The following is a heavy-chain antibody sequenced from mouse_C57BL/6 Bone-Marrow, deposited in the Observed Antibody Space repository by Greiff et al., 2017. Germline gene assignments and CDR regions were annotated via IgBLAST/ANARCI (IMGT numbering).Heavy chain of an antibody. Sequence: EVQGVESGGDLVKPGGSLTLSCAASGFTFSSYGMSWVRQTPDKRLEWVATISSGGSYTYYPDSVKGRFTIARDNAKNTLYLQMSSLKSEDTAMYYCARHEWLLWYFDVWGTGTTVTVSS. CDR2: ISSGGSYT. J-gene: IGHJ1*03. D-gene: IGHD2-3*01. V-gene: IGHV5-6*01. CDR1: GFTFSSYG. CDR3: ARHEWLLWYFDV.